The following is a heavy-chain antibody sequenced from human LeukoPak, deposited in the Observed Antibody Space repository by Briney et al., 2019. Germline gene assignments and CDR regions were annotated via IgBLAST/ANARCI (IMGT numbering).Heavy chain of an antibody. CDR2: IIPIFGTA. V-gene: IGHV1-69*13. J-gene: IGHJ6*02. D-gene: IGHD1-1*01. Sequence: SVKVSCKASGGTFSSYAISWVRQAPGQGLEWMGGIIPIFGTANYAQKFQGRVTITADESTSTAYMELSSLRSEDTAVYYCAIPLYNWNDTGIYYYYGMDVWGQGTTVTVSS. CDR3: AIPLYNWNDTGIYYYYGMDV. CDR1: GGTFSSYA.